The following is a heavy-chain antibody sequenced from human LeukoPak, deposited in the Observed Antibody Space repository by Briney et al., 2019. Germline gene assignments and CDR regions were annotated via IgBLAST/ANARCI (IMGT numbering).Heavy chain of an antibody. CDR2: ISAYNGNT. CDR3: ARVVAGTHDEY. D-gene: IGHD6-19*01. Sequence: ASVKVSCKGSGYTFSSYGISWVRQAPGQGLEWMGWISAYNGNTNYAQKLQGRVTMTTDTSTSTAYMELRSLRSDDTAVYYCARVVAGTHDEYWGQGTLATVSS. V-gene: IGHV1-18*01. J-gene: IGHJ4*02. CDR1: GYTFSSYG.